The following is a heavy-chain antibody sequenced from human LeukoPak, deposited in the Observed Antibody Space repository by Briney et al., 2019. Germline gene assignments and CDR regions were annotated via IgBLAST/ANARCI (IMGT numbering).Heavy chain of an antibody. CDR1: GFTFTRSA. CDR3: AAADYYDSSGYYPYAFHI. D-gene: IGHD3-22*01. V-gene: IGHV1-58*02. CDR2: IVVGSGNT. Sequence: ASVKVSCKASGFTFTRSAMQWVRQARGQRLEWIGWIVVGSGNTNYAQKFQERVTITRDMSTSTAYMELSSLRSEDTAVYSCAAADYYDSSGYYPYAFHIWRQGTMVTVSS. J-gene: IGHJ3*02.